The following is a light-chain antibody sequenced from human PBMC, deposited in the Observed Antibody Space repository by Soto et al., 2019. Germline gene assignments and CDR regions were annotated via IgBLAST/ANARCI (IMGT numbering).Light chain of an antibody. CDR3: QQYETYFRT. V-gene: IGKV1-5*03. Sequence: DIQMTQSPSTLSASVGDRVTITCRASQGISCWLAWYQQKPGKAPRLLIYKASSLESGVPSRFSGSGFGTEFTLTISSLQPDDSGTYYCQQYETYFRTFGQGTKLEI. J-gene: IGKJ2*01. CDR2: KAS. CDR1: QGISCW.